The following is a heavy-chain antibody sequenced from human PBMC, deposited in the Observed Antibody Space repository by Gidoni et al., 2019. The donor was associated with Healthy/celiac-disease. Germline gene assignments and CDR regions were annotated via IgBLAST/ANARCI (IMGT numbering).Heavy chain of an antibody. Sequence: EVQLVESGGGLVQPGGSLRPSCAASGFTFSSYWMHGVRQAPGKGLVWVPRINSDGSNTSYADSVKGRFTNSRENAKNTLNLKMNSLRAEDTAVYYCARDPNGYSQHFDYWGQGTLVTVSS. CDR2: INSDGSNT. D-gene: IGHD5-18*01. CDR3: ARDPNGYSQHFDY. J-gene: IGHJ4*02. CDR1: GFTFSSYW. V-gene: IGHV3-74*01.